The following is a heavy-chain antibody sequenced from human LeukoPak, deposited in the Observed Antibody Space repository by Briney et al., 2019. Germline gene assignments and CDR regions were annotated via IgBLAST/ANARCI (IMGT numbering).Heavy chain of an antibody. Sequence: GGSLRLSCAASGFTFSSYWLSWVRQAPGTGLERVANIKQDGSDKYYVNSVKGRFTISRDNAKNSLYLQMNSLRAEDTAVYYCARGDSSGWYFDHWGQGTLVTVSS. D-gene: IGHD6-19*01. CDR1: GFTFSSYW. CDR2: IKQDGSDK. V-gene: IGHV3-7*01. CDR3: ARGDSSGWYFDH. J-gene: IGHJ4*02.